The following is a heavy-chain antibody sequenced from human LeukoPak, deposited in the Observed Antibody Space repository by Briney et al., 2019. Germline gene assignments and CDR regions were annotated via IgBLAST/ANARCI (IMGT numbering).Heavy chain of an antibody. CDR1: GGSISSYY. D-gene: IGHD3-10*01. J-gene: IGHJ5*02. CDR3: ARAGAWQIDP. Sequence: SETLSLTCTVSGGSISSYYWSWIRQPPGKGLEWIGHIFYTGSTTYNPSLKSRVTISVDKSKNQFSLKLSSVTTADTAVYYCARAGAWQIDPWGQGTLVTVSS. V-gene: IGHV4-59*01. CDR2: IFYTGST.